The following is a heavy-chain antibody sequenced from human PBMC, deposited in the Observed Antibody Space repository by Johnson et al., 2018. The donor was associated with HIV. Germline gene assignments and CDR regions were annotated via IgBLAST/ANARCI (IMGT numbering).Heavy chain of an antibody. V-gene: IGHV3-20*04. CDR2: INWNGAST. CDR3: ARATFYYDPSGYLTRPRAFDI. Sequence: VQLVESGGGVVRPGGSLRLSCVASGFTFDDYDMTWVRQAPGKGLEWVSGINWNGASTGYTDSVKGRFTISRDNAKNSLYVQMNGLRAEDSALYYCARATFYYDPSGYLTRPRAFDIWGQGTMVTVSS. D-gene: IGHD3-22*01. CDR1: GFTFDDYD. J-gene: IGHJ3*02.